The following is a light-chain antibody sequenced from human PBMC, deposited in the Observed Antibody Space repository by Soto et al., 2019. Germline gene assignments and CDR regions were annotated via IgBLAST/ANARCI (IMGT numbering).Light chain of an antibody. CDR3: QQYSSSHPT. Sequence: EIVLTQSPGTLSLSPGERATLSCRASQSVSSSYLAWYQQKPGQPPRLLIYGASSRATGIPDRFSGSGSGTDFTLTISRLEPEDFAVYYCQQYSSSHPTFGEGTRL. CDR1: QSVSSSY. J-gene: IGKJ5*01. CDR2: GAS. V-gene: IGKV3-20*01.